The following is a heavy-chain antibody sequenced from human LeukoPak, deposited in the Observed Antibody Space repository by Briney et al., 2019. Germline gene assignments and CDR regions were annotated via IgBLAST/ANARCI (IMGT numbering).Heavy chain of an antibody. Sequence: SETLSLTCAVSGDSISTTNWWSWVRQPPGKGLEWIGEIYHIGNTNYNPSLKSRVTISLDKSKNQFSLKLTSVTAADTAVYYCARDGYLGFGDLMLLRSGAFDIWGQGTMVTVSS. J-gene: IGHJ3*02. CDR1: GDSISTTNW. CDR3: ARDGYLGFGDLMLLRSGAFDI. CDR2: IYHIGNT. V-gene: IGHV4-4*02. D-gene: IGHD3-10*01.